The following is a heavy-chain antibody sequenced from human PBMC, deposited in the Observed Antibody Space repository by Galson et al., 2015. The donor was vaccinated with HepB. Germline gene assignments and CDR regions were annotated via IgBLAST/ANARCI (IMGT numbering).Heavy chain of an antibody. CDR3: ARSLPLDVWGSYRFDY. V-gene: IGHV1-2*04. CDR2: INPNSGGT. Sequence: SVKVSCKASGYTFTGYYMHWVRQAPGQGLEWMGWINPNSGGTNYAQKFQGWVTMTRDTSISTAYMELSRLRSDDTAVYYCARSLPLDVWGSYRFDYWGQGTLVTVSS. D-gene: IGHD3-16*02. CDR1: GYTFTGYY. J-gene: IGHJ4*02.